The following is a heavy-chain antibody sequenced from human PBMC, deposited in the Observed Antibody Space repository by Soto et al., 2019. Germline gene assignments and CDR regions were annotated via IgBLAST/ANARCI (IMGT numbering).Heavy chain of an antibody. Sequence: GGSLRLSCAASGFTFSGYGMHWVRQAPGKGLEWVAVISYDGSNKYYADSVKGRFTISRDNSKNTLYLQMNSLRAEDTAVYYCAKDGAGSVFRLYYFDYWGQGTLVTSPQ. CDR2: ISYDGSNK. V-gene: IGHV3-30*18. D-gene: IGHD3-10*01. CDR3: AKDGAGSVFRLYYFDY. CDR1: GFTFSGYG. J-gene: IGHJ4*02.